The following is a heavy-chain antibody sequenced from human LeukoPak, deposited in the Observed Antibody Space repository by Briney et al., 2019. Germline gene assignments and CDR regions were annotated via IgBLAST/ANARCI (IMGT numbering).Heavy chain of an antibody. D-gene: IGHD1-26*01. J-gene: IGHJ6*02. CDR2: ISSSSSYI. V-gene: IGHV3-21*01. CDR1: GFTFSSYS. CDR3: ARDGGGSYNPNYYYYGMDV. Sequence: GGSLRLSCAASGFTFSSYSMNWVRQAPGKGLEWVSSISSSSSYIYYADSVKGRFTISRDNAKNSPYLQMNSLRAEDTAVYYCARDGGGSYNPNYYYYGMDVWGQGTTVTVSS.